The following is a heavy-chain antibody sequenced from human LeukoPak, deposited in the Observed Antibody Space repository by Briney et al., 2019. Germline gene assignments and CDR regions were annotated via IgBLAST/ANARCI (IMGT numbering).Heavy chain of an antibody. CDR1: GGSISSYY. Sequence: SETLSLTCTVSGGSISSYYWSWIRQPPGKGLEWIGYIYYSGSTNYNPSLKSRVTISVDTSKNQFSLRLSSVTAADTAVYYCARTLWAPVGASYYSDYWGQGTLVTVSS. D-gene: IGHD1-26*01. CDR3: ARTLWAPVGASYYSDY. CDR2: IYYSGST. V-gene: IGHV4-59*08. J-gene: IGHJ4*02.